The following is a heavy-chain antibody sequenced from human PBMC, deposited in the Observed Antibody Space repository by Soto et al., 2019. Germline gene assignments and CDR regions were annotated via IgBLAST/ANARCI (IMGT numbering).Heavy chain of an antibody. CDR3: ARDDYPYYDDSSGYHFDN. CDR1: GFTFNTYN. Sequence: GGSLRLSCAASGFTFNTYNMNWVRQAPGKGLEWVSYISDSSSTIHYADSVKGRFTISRDNAKNSLYLQMNSLRAEDTAVYYCARDDYPYYDDSSGYHFDNWGQGPLVTLSS. V-gene: IGHV3-48*01. CDR2: ISDSSSTI. D-gene: IGHD3-22*01. J-gene: IGHJ4*02.